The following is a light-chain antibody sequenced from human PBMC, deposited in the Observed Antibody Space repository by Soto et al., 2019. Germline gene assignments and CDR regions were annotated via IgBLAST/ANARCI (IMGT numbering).Light chain of an antibody. CDR3: QQFKSYPIT. V-gene: IGKV1-39*01. J-gene: IGKJ5*01. CDR1: QSISSY. CDR2: AAS. Sequence: DIQVTKSPSSLSASVGDRVRITCRASQSISSYLNWYQQKPGKAPKLLIYAASSLQSGVPSRFSGSGSGTDFTLTISSLQPEDFGTYYCQQFKSYPITFGQGTRLEI.